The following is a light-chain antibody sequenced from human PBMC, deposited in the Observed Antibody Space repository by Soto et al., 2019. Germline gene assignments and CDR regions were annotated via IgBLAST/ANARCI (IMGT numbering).Light chain of an antibody. CDR2: DAS. J-gene: IGKJ5*01. CDR3: QQRSNWPPT. CDR1: QNVRSN. Sequence: SVLAQSPGTLSLSPGERATLSCRASQNVRSNLAWYQQKPGQAPRLLIYDASNRATGIPARFSGSGSGTDFTLTISSLEPEDFAVYYCQQRSNWPPTFGQGTRLEIK. V-gene: IGKV3-11*01.